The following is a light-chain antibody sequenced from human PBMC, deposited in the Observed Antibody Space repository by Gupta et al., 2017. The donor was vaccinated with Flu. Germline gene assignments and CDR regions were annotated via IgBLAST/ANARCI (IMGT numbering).Light chain of an antibody. J-gene: IGLJ2*01. Sequence: SYELTQPPSMSVSPGQTATIACSGDALSKQYVYWYQQKPGQAPTVVIEEDTERPSGIPERISGSSSGTTVTLTISGVQAEDEADYYCQSADSSGTYVVFGGGTKLTVL. V-gene: IGLV3-25*02. CDR3: QSADSSGTYVV. CDR1: ALSKQY. CDR2: EDT.